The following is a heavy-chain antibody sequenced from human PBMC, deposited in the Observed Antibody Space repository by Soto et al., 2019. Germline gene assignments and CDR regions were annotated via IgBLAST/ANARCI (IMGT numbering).Heavy chain of an antibody. J-gene: IGHJ3*02. V-gene: IGHV5-51*01. CDR3: ARRFNQDAFDI. CDR1: GYSFTSYW. D-gene: IGHD3-10*01. Sequence: GESLKISCKGSGYSFTSYWIGWERQMPGKGLEWMGIIYPGDSDTRYSPSFQGQVTISADKSISPAYLQWSSLKASDTAMYYCARRFNQDAFDIWGQGTMVTVSS. CDR2: IYPGDSDT.